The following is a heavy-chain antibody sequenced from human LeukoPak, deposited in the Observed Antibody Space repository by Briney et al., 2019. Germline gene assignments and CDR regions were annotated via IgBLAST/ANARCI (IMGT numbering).Heavy chain of an antibody. D-gene: IGHD6-13*01. CDR1: GFTFDDYA. Sequence: GRSLRLSCAAAGFTFDDYAMHWVRQAPGKGLEWVSGISWNSGSIGYADSVKGRFTISRDNAKNSLYLQMNSLRAEDTALYYCAKATRSSWYLWSDYWGQGTLVTVSS. J-gene: IGHJ4*02. CDR2: ISWNSGSI. V-gene: IGHV3-9*01. CDR3: AKATRSSWYLWSDY.